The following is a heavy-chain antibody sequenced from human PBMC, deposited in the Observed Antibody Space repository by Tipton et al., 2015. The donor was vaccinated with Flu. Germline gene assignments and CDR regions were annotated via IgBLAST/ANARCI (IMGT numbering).Heavy chain of an antibody. CDR1: GGSMSRYY. Sequence: TLSLTCSVSGGSMSRYYWNWIRQSPVKGLEWIGFVYYSGSTDYTDYSPSFKSRVTISVDPSKNQFSLQLTSVTAADTAVYYCARRDYSNYVSEPKNWFDPWGQGTLVTVSS. D-gene: IGHD4-11*01. CDR2: VYYSGSTDYT. J-gene: IGHJ5*02. CDR3: ARRDYSNYVSEPKNWFDP. V-gene: IGHV4-59*08.